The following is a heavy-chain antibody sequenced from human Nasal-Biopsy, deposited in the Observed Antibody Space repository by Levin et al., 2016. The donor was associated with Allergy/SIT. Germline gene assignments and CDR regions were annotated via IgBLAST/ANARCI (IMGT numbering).Heavy chain of an antibody. Sequence: GESLKISCAASGFAFNDYTMHWVRQTPGKGLEWVSLISWDGGSTYYADSVKGRFSISRDNSRNSLYLQMTSLGIEDSALYYCAKALRAGGNFDNSGSYYGGYFDFWGRGTLLTVSS. CDR1: GFAFNDYT. D-gene: IGHD3-22*01. J-gene: IGHJ4*02. CDR3: AKALRAGGNFDNSGSYYGGYFDF. V-gene: IGHV3-43*01. CDR2: ISWDGGST.